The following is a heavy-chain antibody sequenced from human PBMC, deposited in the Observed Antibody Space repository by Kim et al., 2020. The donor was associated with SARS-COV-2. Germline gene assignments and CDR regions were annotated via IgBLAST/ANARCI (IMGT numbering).Heavy chain of an antibody. D-gene: IGHD1-1*01. J-gene: IGHJ3*01. CDR1: GYTFTGYY. CDR2: INPNSGGT. CDR3: SRGFGTI. Sequence: ASVKVSCKASGYTFTGYYIHWVRQAPGQGLEYMGWINPNSGGTNFAQKFQGRVTMTRDTSISTAYMELSRLRSDDTAVYYCSRGFGTIWGQGTMVSVSS. V-gene: IGHV1-2*02.